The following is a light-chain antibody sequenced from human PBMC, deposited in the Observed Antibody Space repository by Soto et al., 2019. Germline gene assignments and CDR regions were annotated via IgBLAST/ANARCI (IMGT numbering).Light chain of an antibody. CDR2: GAS. Sequence: EIVMTQSPATLSVSPGERVTLSCRASQFISNSLAWYQQRPGQPPRLLIYGASTRAAGISARFSGSGSGTEFTLTISNLQSEDFAVYYCQQYDTWPTFGQGTRLEIK. J-gene: IGKJ5*01. CDR1: QFISNS. CDR3: QQYDTWPT. V-gene: IGKV3-15*01.